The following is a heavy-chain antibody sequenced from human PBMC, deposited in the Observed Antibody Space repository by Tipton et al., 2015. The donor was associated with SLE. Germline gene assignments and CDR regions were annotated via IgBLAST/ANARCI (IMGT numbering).Heavy chain of an antibody. V-gene: IGHV4-34*01. CDR1: GGSFSGYY. D-gene: IGHD3-10*01. Sequence: LRLSCAVYGGSFSGYYWSWIRQPPGKGLEWIGEINHSGSTNYNPSLKSRVTISVDTSKNQFSLKLSSVTAADTAVYYCASGAGDWYFDLWGRGTLVTVSS. CDR2: INHSGST. J-gene: IGHJ2*01. CDR3: ASGAGDWYFDL.